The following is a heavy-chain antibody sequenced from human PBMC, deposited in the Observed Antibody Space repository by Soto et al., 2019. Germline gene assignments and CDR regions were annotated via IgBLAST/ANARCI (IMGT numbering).Heavy chain of an antibody. J-gene: IGHJ4*02. CDR2: IVVGSGNT. CDR1: GFTFTSSA. D-gene: IGHD2-21*02. V-gene: IGHV1-58*01. Sequence: QMQLVQSGPEVKKPGTSVKVSCKASGFTFTSSAVQWVRQARGQRLEWIGWIVVGSGNTNYAQKFQERVTITRDMSTNTAYMELSSLRSEDTAVYYCAADYDCGGDCYGDYWGQGTLVTVSS. CDR3: AADYDCGGDCYGDY.